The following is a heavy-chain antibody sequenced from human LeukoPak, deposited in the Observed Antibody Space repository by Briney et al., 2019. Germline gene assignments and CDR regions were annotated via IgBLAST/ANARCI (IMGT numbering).Heavy chain of an antibody. CDR2: IKSKTDGGTT. J-gene: IGHJ4*02. CDR1: GFTLFTFNNAW. V-gene: IGHV3-15*01. CDR3: TTDLLDY. Sequence: GGSLRLSCTASGFTLFTFNNAWLSWVRQTPGKGLEWIGRIKSKTDGGTTEYTAPVKGRFSISRDDSKNTVYLQVNSLKTEDTAVYYCTTDLLDYWGQGTLVTVSS.